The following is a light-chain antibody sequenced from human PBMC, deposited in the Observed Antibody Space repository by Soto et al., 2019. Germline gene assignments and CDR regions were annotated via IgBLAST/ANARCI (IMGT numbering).Light chain of an antibody. V-gene: IGKV3-15*01. Sequence: EILMTQYPATLSVSPGERATLSCGAGQRVSRNLAWYQQKPGQAPRLLIYGASTRATGIPARFSGSGSGTEFTLTISSLKSEDFAVYYCQQYNNWPPVTFGQGTKVDIK. CDR2: GAS. CDR3: QQYNNWPPVT. J-gene: IGKJ1*01. CDR1: QRVSRN.